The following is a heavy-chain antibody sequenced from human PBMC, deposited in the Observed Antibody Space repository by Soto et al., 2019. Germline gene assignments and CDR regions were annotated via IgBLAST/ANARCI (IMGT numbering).Heavy chain of an antibody. D-gene: IGHD3-10*01. CDR1: GFPFSING. CDR2: ISYDGSNK. CDR3: AKDRYYGSGSYDHGMDV. J-gene: IGHJ6*02. Sequence: GGSLRLSCAASGFPFSINGMHLVRQSPGKGLEWVAFISYDGSNKYYADSVKGRFTISRDNSKNTLYLQMNSLRAEETAVYYSAKDRYYGSGSYDHGMDVWGQGTTVTVSS. V-gene: IGHV3-30*18.